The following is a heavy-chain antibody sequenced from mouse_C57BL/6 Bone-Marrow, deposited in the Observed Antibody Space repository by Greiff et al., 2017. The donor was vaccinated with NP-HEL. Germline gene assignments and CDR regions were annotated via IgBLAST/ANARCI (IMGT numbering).Heavy chain of an antibody. Sequence: VQRVESGAELVKPGASVKMSCKASGYTFTSYWITWVKQRPGQGLEWIGDIYPGSGSTNYNEKFKSKATLTVDTSSSTAYMQLSSLTSEDSSVYYCAIPYYPWAMDYWGQGTSVTVSS. CDR3: AIPYYPWAMDY. V-gene: IGHV1-55*01. J-gene: IGHJ4*01. D-gene: IGHD1-1*01. CDR1: GYTFTSYW. CDR2: IYPGSGST.